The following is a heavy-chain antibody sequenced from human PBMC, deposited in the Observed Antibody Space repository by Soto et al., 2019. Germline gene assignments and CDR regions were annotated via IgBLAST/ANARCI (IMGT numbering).Heavy chain of an antibody. D-gene: IGHD3-3*01. CDR1: GGSISSGDYY. Sequence: PSETLSLTCTVSGGSISSGDYYWSWIRQPPGKGLEWIGYIHYSGSTYYNPSLKSRVTISVDTSKNQFSLKLSSVTAADTAVYYCARRSGTIYYDFWSGYWFDPWGQGTLVTVSS. J-gene: IGHJ5*02. V-gene: IGHV4-30-4*01. CDR3: ARRSGTIYYDFWSGYWFDP. CDR2: IHYSGST.